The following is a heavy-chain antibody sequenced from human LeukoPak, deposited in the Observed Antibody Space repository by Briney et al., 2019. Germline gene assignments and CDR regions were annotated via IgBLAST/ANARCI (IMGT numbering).Heavy chain of an antibody. Sequence: SETLSLTCTVSGGSISSGGYYWSWVRQHPGKGLEWIGYIYYSGSTYYNPSLKSRVTISVDTSKNQFSLKLSSVTAADTAVYYCASPGEQQQRAFDIWGQGTMVTVSS. D-gene: IGHD6-13*01. CDR2: IYYSGST. V-gene: IGHV4-31*03. CDR1: GGSISSGGYY. CDR3: ASPGEQQQRAFDI. J-gene: IGHJ3*02.